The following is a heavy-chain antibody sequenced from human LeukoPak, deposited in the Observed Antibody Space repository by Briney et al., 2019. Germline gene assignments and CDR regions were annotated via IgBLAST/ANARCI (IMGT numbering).Heavy chain of an antibody. CDR2: IYPGNSDT. D-gene: IGHD4-17*01. Sequence: GESLKISCKGSGYSFTGYWIGWVRQMPGKGLEWMGIIYPGNSDTRYSPSFQGQVTISADKSITTAYLQWRSLKASDTAMYYCARWGTVTRFVVDYWGQGTLVTVSS. CDR1: GYSFTGYW. CDR3: ARWGTVTRFVVDY. V-gene: IGHV5-51*01. J-gene: IGHJ4*02.